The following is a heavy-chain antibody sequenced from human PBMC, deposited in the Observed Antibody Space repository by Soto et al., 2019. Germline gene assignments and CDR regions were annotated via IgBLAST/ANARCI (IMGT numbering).Heavy chain of an antibody. J-gene: IGHJ4*02. CDR2: INAGNGNT. CDR1: GYTFTSYA. Sequence: GASVQVSCKASGYTFTSYAMHWVRQAPGQRLEWMGWINAGNGNTKYSQKFQGRVTITRDTSASTAYMELSSLRSEDTAVYYFARFIEYSSSSRCDYWGQGTLVTVCS. V-gene: IGHV1-3*01. D-gene: IGHD6-6*01. CDR3: ARFIEYSSSSRCDY.